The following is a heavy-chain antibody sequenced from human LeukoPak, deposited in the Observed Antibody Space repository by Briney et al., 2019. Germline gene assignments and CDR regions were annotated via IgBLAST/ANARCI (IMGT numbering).Heavy chain of an antibody. CDR3: ARGQKDNGVSSSWYYFGMDV. CDR1: GYTFTGYY. Sequence: GASVKVSCKPSGYTFTGYYMHWVRQAPGQGLEWMGRINPNSGNTDYAQKFQGRVTMTRNTSISTAYMELSSLRSEDTAVYYCARGQKDNGVSSSWYYFGMDVWGQGTTVTVSS. V-gene: IGHV1-8*02. D-gene: IGHD6-13*01. CDR2: INPNSGNT. J-gene: IGHJ6*02.